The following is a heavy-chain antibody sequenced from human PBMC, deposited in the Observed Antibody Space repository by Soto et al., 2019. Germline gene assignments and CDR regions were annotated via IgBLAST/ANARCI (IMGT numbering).Heavy chain of an antibody. CDR3: ARISYYYDSSGYYSVVPYYGMDV. D-gene: IGHD3-22*01. J-gene: IGHJ6*02. Sequence: SETLSLTCTVSGGSISSYYWSWIRQPPGKGLEWIGYIYYSGSTNYNPSLKSRVTISVDTSKNQFSLKLSSVTAADTAVYYCARISYYYDSSGYYSVVPYYGMDVWGQGTTVTAP. CDR1: GGSISSYY. V-gene: IGHV4-59*01. CDR2: IYYSGST.